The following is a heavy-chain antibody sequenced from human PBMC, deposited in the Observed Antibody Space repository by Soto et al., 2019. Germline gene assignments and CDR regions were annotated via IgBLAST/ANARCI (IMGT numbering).Heavy chain of an antibody. Sequence: EVQLLESGGGLVQPGGSLRLSCAASGFPFSSRAMSWVRQAPWKGLGWVSAISGSGTITYYADSVKGRFTISRDTSKNTLSLQMNSLRADDTAVYYCAEWARYCSGADCRAWGQGTLVTVSS. D-gene: IGHD2-15*01. CDR2: ISGSGTIT. V-gene: IGHV3-23*01. CDR1: GFPFSSRA. CDR3: AEWARYCSGADCRA. J-gene: IGHJ5*02.